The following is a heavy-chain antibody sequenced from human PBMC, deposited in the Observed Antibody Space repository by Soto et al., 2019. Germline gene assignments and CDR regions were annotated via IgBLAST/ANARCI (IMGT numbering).Heavy chain of an antibody. CDR3: LVARNDAFDI. D-gene: IGHD2-15*01. Sequence: QVQLVQSGAEVKKPGASVKVSCKASGYTFTSYYMHWVRQAPGQGLEWMGIINPSGGSTSYAQKFKGRVTMTRDTSTSTVYMELSSLRSEDTAVYYCLVARNDAFDIWGQGTMVTVSS. J-gene: IGHJ3*02. V-gene: IGHV1-46*01. CDR1: GYTFTSYY. CDR2: INPSGGST.